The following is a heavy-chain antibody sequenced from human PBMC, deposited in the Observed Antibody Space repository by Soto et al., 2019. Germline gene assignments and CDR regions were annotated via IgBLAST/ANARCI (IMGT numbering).Heavy chain of an antibody. J-gene: IGHJ6*03. CDR1: GGSISSYY. Sequence: PSETLSLTCTVSGGSISSYYWSWIRQPPGKGLEWIGYIYYSGSTNYNPSLKSRVTISVDTSKNQFSLKLSSVTAADTAVYYCARTVSRRYYYYYMDVWGKGTTVTVSS. CDR2: IYYSGST. CDR3: ARTVSRRYYYYYMDV. V-gene: IGHV4-59*08. D-gene: IGHD4-17*01.